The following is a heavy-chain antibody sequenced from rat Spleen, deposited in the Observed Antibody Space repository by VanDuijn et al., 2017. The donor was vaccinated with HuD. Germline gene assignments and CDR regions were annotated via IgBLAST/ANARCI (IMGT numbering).Heavy chain of an antibody. V-gene: IGHV5-22*01. CDR3: ERLRRTLFDH. J-gene: IGHJ2*01. Sequence: EVQLVESGGGLVLPGRSMKLSCAASGFIFSYYYMAWVRQAPQKGLEWVATISYEGSITYYGDLVKGPFTIPRDNAKSTLYLQMNSLRTEDTATYYCERLRRTLFDHWGQGVMVTVSS. CDR2: ISYEGSIT. CDR1: GFIFSYYY. D-gene: IGHD3-4*01.